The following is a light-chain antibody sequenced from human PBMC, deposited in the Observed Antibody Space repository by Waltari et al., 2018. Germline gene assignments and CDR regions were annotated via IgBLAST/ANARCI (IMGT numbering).Light chain of an antibody. CDR2: GTS. CDR1: GSNLGAGYD. CDR3: QSYDTSLSVV. J-gene: IGLJ2*01. V-gene: IGLV1-40*01. Sequence: QSVLTQPPSVSGAPGQRVSISCTGSGSNLGAGYDVHWYQQHPGKAPKLLIYGTSTRPPGVPDRFFGSQSGTSASLAITARQAEDEAEYYCQSYDTSLSVVFGGGTKLTVL.